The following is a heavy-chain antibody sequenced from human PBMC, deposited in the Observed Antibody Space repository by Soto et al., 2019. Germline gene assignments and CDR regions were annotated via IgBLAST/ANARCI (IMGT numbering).Heavy chain of an antibody. D-gene: IGHD5-18*01. CDR2: ISYDGSNK. CDR1: GFTFSGYG. Sequence: QVQLVESGGGVVQPGRSLRLSCAASGFTFSGYGMHWVRQAPGKVLEWVALISYDGSNKYYADSVKGRFTISRDNSKNTLYLQMNSLRAEDAVVYYCAKDKGPYSYGPYGMDVWGQGTTVTVSS. CDR3: AKDKGPYSYGPYGMDV. J-gene: IGHJ6*02. V-gene: IGHV3-30*18.